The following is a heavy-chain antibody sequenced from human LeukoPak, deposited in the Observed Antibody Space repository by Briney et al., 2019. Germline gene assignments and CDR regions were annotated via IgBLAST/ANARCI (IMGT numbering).Heavy chain of an antibody. Sequence: PSETLSLTCAVSGYSISSGYYWGWIRQPPGKGLEWIGSIYHSGSTYYNPSLKSRVTISVDTSKNQFSLKLSSVTAADTAVYYCARNFQRSGVDYWGQGTLVTVSS. CDR3: ARNFQRSGVDY. D-gene: IGHD1-26*01. CDR2: IYHSGST. CDR1: GYSISSGYY. J-gene: IGHJ4*02. V-gene: IGHV4-38-2*01.